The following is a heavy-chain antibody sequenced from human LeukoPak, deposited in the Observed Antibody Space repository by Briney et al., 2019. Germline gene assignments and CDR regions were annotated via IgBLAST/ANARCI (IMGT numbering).Heavy chain of an antibody. V-gene: IGHV3-15*01. D-gene: IGHD6-19*01. CDR3: ARDLQWLVRGGLGY. Sequence: GGSLRLSCAASGFTFSNAWMSWVRQAPGKGLEWVGRIKSKADGGTTDYAAPVKGRFTISRDDSKNTLYLQMNSLRAEDTAVYYCARDLQWLVRGGLGYWGQGTLVTVSS. J-gene: IGHJ4*02. CDR1: GFTFSNAW. CDR2: IKSKADGGTT.